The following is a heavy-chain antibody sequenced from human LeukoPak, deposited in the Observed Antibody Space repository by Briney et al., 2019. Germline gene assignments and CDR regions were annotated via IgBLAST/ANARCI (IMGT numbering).Heavy chain of an antibody. CDR3: ASHYGSGFDS. CDR2: IYYSGST. J-gene: IGHJ4*02. CDR1: GGSVSSGDSY. V-gene: IGHV4-30-4*01. Sequence: PSQTLSLTCTVSGGSVSSGDSYWSWIRQPPGKGLEWIGYIYYSGSTYYNPSLKSRVSISVDTSKNQFSLKLSSVTAADTAMYYCASHYGSGFDSWGQGTLVTVSS. D-gene: IGHD3-10*01.